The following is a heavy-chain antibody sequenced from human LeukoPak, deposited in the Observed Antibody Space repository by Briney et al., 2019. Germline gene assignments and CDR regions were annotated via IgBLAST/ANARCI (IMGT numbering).Heavy chain of an antibody. Sequence: GGSLRLSCAASGFTFSSYSMNWVRQAPGKGLEWVSSISSSSSYIYYADSVKGRFTISRDNAKNSLYLQMNSLRAEDTAVYYCARTPGYSSGWYADRDAFDIWGQGTMVTVSS. CDR1: GFTFSSYS. V-gene: IGHV3-21*01. J-gene: IGHJ3*02. CDR2: ISSSSSYI. CDR3: ARTPGYSSGWYADRDAFDI. D-gene: IGHD6-19*01.